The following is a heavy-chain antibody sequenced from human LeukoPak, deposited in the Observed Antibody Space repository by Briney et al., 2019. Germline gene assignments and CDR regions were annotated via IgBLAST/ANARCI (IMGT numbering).Heavy chain of an antibody. Sequence: GGSLRLSCVASGFTFSSHSMNWVRQAPGKGLEWVASISSGSDHIYYADSVKGRFTISRDNARNSLYLQMDSLRVEDTAVFYCARVIRGGDYFYYYGMYVWGQGTTVTVSS. CDR3: ARVIRGGDYFYYYGMYV. V-gene: IGHV3-21*01. CDR1: GFTFSSHS. J-gene: IGHJ6*02. D-gene: IGHD4-17*01. CDR2: ISSGSDHI.